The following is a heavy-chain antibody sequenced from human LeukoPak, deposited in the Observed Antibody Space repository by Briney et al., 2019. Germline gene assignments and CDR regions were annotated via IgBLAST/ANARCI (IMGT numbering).Heavy chain of an antibody. V-gene: IGHV4-39*01. CDR1: GGSISSSSCY. J-gene: IGHJ4*02. Sequence: PSQTLSLTCTVSGGSISSSSCYWGWIRQPPGKGLEWIGSIYYSGSTYYNPSLKSRVTISVDTSKNQFSLKLSSVTAADTAVYYCARKRTGTYYYDSSGHIDYWGQGTLVTVSS. CDR2: IYYSGST. D-gene: IGHD3-22*01. CDR3: ARKRTGTYYYDSSGHIDY.